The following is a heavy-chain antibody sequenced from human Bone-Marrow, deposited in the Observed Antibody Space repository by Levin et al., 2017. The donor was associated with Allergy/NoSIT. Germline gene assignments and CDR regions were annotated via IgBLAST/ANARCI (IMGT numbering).Heavy chain of an antibody. CDR2: ISYDGTNK. V-gene: IGHV3-30-3*01. D-gene: IGHD3-22*01. CDR3: ARIIGSGYYDSSGYFTASDFDY. J-gene: IGHJ4*02. Sequence: GGSLRLSCAASGFPFSTYAMHWVRQAPDRGLEWVAAISYDGTNKDYADSVKGRFSLSRDNSKNTLYLEMSSLRTDDTGVYYCARIIGSGYYDSSGYFTASDFDYWGQGTLVIVSS. CDR1: GFPFSTYA.